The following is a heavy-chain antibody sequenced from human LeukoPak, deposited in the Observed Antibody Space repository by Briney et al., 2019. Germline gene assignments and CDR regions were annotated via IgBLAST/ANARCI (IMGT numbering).Heavy chain of an antibody. Sequence: GESLKISCRASGYSLTNYWIGWVRLMPGRGLEWMGFIHFGDSDSRQSQSLQGQVTISADRSISTAYLQWGSLKASDTAMYYCARRGYCSSTSCLFDPWGQGTLVTVSS. CDR2: IHFGDSDS. V-gene: IGHV5-51*01. J-gene: IGHJ5*02. D-gene: IGHD2-2*01. CDR3: ARRGYCSSTSCLFDP. CDR1: GYSLTNYW.